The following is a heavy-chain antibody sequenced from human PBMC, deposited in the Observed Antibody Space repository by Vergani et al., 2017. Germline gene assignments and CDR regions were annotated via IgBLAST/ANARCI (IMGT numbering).Heavy chain of an antibody. CDR3: AKEGGGYCSGGTCYPEY. CDR1: GFTFNSYG. V-gene: IGHV3-30*02. J-gene: IGHJ4*02. D-gene: IGHD2-15*01. Sequence: QVQLVESGGGVVQPGGSLRLSCAASGFTFNSYGMHWFRQAPGKGLEWVASIRSDESRRYYGDSMEGPFTISRENSKNTLYLQMNSLRPEDTAVYYCAKEGGGYCSGGTCYPEYWGQGTLVIVSS. CDR2: IRSDESRR.